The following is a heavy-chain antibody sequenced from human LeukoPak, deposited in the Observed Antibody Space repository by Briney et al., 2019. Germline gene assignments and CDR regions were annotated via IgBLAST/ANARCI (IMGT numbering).Heavy chain of an antibody. CDR2: ISPYDGDP. CDR3: AKVEPPIIAWAKGDAFDI. Sequence: RASVKVSCKASGYSFTNFGITWVRQAPGQGLEWMGWISPYDGDPTYAQMFQGRLTMTADTPTSTAYLELTGLRSDDTAMYYWAKVEPPIIAWAKGDAFDIWGQGTMVTVSS. J-gene: IGHJ3*02. V-gene: IGHV1-18*01. CDR1: GYSFTNFG. D-gene: IGHD2/OR15-2a*01.